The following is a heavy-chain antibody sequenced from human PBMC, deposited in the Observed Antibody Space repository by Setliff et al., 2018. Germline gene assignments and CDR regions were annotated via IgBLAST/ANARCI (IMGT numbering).Heavy chain of an antibody. D-gene: IGHD3-22*01. Sequence: GASVKVSCKASGGTFSSYAISWVRQAPGQGLEWMGWMNTNTGNPTYAQGFTGRFVFSLDTSVSTAYLQISSLKPEDTAVYYCASSHDSSGYYYSWYFDNWGQGTLVTVSS. J-gene: IGHJ4*02. CDR3: ASSHDSSGYYYSWYFDN. V-gene: IGHV7-4-1*02. CDR1: GGTFSSYA. CDR2: MNTNTGNP.